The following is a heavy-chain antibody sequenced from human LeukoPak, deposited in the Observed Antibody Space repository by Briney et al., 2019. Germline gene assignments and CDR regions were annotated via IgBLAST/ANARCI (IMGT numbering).Heavy chain of an antibody. CDR1: GYTFTSYG. J-gene: IGHJ5*02. Sequence: ASVKVSFKASGYTFTSYGISWVRQAPGQGLEWMGWISAYNGNTNYAQKLQGRVTMTTDTSTSTAYVELRSLRSDDTAVYYCARVDSGVEEYNWFDPWGQGTLVTVSS. V-gene: IGHV1-18*01. CDR2: ISAYNGNT. D-gene: IGHD1-26*01. CDR3: ARVDSGVEEYNWFDP.